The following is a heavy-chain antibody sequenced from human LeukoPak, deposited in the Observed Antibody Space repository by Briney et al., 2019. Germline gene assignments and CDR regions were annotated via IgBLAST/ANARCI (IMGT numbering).Heavy chain of an antibody. CDR1: GFIFGDYA. D-gene: IGHD1-7*01. J-gene: IGHJ4*02. Sequence: PGGSLRLSCTASGFIFGDYAMSWVRQAPGEGLEWVGFVRSKAYGGTTEYAASVKGRFTISRDDSKSIAYLQMNSLKTEDTAVYYCTRGITGTRVDYWGQGTLVTVSS. CDR2: VRSKAYGGTT. CDR3: TRGITGTRVDY. V-gene: IGHV3-49*04.